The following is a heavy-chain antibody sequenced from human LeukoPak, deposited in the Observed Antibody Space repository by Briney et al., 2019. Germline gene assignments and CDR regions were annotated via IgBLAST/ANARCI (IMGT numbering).Heavy chain of an antibody. V-gene: IGHV4-39*01. CDR3: ARQTGSGLFILP. CDR2: IYYSGNT. Sequence: PSEALSLTCTVSGVSISSSNSYWGWIRQPPGKGLEWIGSIYYSGNTYYNASLKSQVSISIDTSKNQFSLKLTSVTAADTAVYYCARQTGSGLFILPGGQGTLVTVSS. CDR1: GVSISSSNSY. J-gene: IGHJ4*02. D-gene: IGHD3/OR15-3a*01.